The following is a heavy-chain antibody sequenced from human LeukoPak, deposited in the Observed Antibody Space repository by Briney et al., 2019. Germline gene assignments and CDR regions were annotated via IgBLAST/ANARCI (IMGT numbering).Heavy chain of an antibody. CDR1: GFTFSSYS. Sequence: PGGSLRLSCAAPGFTFSSYSMNWVRQAPGKGLEWVSSISSSSSYIYYADSVKGRFTISRDNAKNSLYLQMNSLRAEDTAVYYCARIMDGGFDPWGQGTLVTVSS. V-gene: IGHV3-21*01. D-gene: IGHD2-2*03. CDR3: ARIMDGGFDP. CDR2: ISSSSSYI. J-gene: IGHJ5*02.